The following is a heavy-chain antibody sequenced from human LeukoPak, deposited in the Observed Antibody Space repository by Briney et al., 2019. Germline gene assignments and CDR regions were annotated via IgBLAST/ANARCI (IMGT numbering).Heavy chain of an antibody. D-gene: IGHD6-19*01. Sequence: PSETLSLTCTVSGGSISSGSYYWSWIRQPAGKGLEWIGRIYTSGSINYNPSLKSRVTISVDTSKNQFSLKLSSVTAADTAVYYCARSGTSGWGYYYYYMDVWGKGTTVTVSS. V-gene: IGHV4-61*02. J-gene: IGHJ6*03. CDR1: GGSISSGSYY. CDR3: ARSGTSGWGYYYYYMDV. CDR2: IYTSGSI.